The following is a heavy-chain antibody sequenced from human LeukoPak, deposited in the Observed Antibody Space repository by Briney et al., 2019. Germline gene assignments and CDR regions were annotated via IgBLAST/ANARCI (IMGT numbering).Heavy chain of an antibody. V-gene: IGHV3-33*01. Sequence: GSLRLSCAASGFTFSTYAIQWVRQAPGKGLEWVAGIWVDGSEQYSADSVKGRFIISRDNSKSTSNLQLNSLRAEDTAVYYCAREGDSRWGELSPWGQGTLVTVSS. J-gene: IGHJ1*01. CDR2: IWVDGSEQ. CDR1: GFTFSTYA. CDR3: AREGDSRWGELSP. D-gene: IGHD3-16*02.